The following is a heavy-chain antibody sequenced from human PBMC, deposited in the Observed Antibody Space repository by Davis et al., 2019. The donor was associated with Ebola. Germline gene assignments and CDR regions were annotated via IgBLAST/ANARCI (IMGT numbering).Heavy chain of an antibody. CDR3: ASGVVAANGYYYGMDV. Sequence: SETLSLTCTVSGGSITNENWWGWVRQPPGKGLEWIGEINHSGSTNYNPSLKSRVTISIDTSKNQFSLKLSSVTAADTAVFYCASGVVAANGYYYGMDVWGQGTTVTVSS. CDR1: GGSITNENW. V-gene: IGHV4-4*02. CDR2: INHSGST. D-gene: IGHD2-15*01. J-gene: IGHJ6*02.